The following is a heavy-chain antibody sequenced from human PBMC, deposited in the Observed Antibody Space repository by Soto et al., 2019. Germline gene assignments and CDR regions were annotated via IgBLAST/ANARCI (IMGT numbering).Heavy chain of an antibody. D-gene: IGHD3-3*01. CDR1: GGSFSGYY. J-gene: IGHJ5*02. Sequence: SETLSLTCAVYGGSFSGYYRSWIRQPPGKGLEWIGEINHSGSTNYNPSLKSRVTISVDTSKNQFSLKLSSVTAADTAVYYCARPRIDFWRGYPRWFDPWGQGTLVTVSS. CDR3: ARPRIDFWRGYPRWFDP. CDR2: INHSGST. V-gene: IGHV4-34*01.